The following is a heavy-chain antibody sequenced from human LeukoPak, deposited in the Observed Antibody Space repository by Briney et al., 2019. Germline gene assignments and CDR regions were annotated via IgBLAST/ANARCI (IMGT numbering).Heavy chain of an antibody. CDR2: IGGSGSFI. CDR1: GFTFSTYS. V-gene: IGHV3-21*01. J-gene: IGHJ3*01. CDR3: TRETAFDF. Sequence: GGSLRLSCAGSGFTFSTYSIKWVRQAPGKGLEWVSHIGGSGSFIYYADSVKGRFTISRDNAKNSLYLQMNSLRAEDTAVYYCTRETAFDFWGQGTVVIVSS.